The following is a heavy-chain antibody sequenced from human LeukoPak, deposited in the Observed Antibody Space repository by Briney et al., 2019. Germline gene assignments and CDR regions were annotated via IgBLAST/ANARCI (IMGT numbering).Heavy chain of an antibody. CDR2: ISSSSSTI. CDR3: AREGTFTMIVVDHAFDI. J-gene: IGHJ3*02. V-gene: IGHV3-48*01. Sequence: GGSLRLSCAASGFTFSSYSMNWVRQAPGKGLEWVSYISSSSSTIYYADSVKGRFTISRDNAKNSLYVQMNSLRAEDTAVYYCAREGTFTMIVVDHAFDIWGQGTMVTVSS. D-gene: IGHD3-22*01. CDR1: GFTFSSYS.